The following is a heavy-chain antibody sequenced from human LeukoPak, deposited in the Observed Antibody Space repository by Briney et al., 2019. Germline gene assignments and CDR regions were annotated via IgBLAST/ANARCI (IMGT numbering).Heavy chain of an antibody. CDR1: GGSISSGSYY. CDR3: ARPLPGATFSWAFDI. J-gene: IGHJ3*02. V-gene: IGHV4-61*02. D-gene: IGHD1-26*01. Sequence: SETLSLTCTVSGGSISSGSYYWSWIRQPAGKGLEWIGRIYTSGSTNYNPSLKSRVTISVDTSKNQFSLKLSSVTAADTAVYYCARPLPGATFSWAFDIWGQGTMVTVSS. CDR2: IYTSGST.